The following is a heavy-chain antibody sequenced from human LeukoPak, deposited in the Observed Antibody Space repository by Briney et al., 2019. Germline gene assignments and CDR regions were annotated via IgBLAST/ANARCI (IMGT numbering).Heavy chain of an antibody. V-gene: IGHV3-23*01. Sequence: QPGGSLRLSCAASGFTFSSYAMTWVRQAPGKGQELVSVISGSGGSTYYADSVKSRFTVSRDNSKNTLYLQMRRLRAEDTAVYYCAEGSPLGYCSGGSCYPRYWGQGTLVTVSS. CDR3: AEGSPLGYCSGGSCYPRY. D-gene: IGHD2-15*01. J-gene: IGHJ4*02. CDR1: GFTFSSYA. CDR2: ISGSGGST.